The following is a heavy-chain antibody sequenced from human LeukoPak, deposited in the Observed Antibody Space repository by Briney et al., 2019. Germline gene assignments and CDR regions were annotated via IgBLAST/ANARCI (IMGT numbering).Heavy chain of an antibody. CDR3: AKDLPCSGGSCYGMDV. D-gene: IGHD2-15*01. Sequence: PGGSLRLSCAASGFTFSSYGMHRVRQAPGKGLEWVAVISYDGSNKYYADSVKGRFTISRDNSKNTLYLQMNSLRAEDTAVYYCAKDLPCSGGSCYGMDVWGKGTTVTVSS. CDR1: GFTFSSYG. V-gene: IGHV3-30*18. CDR2: ISYDGSNK. J-gene: IGHJ6*04.